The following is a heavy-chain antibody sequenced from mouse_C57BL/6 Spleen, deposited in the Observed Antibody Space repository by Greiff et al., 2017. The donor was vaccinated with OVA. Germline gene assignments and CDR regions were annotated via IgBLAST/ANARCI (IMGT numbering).Heavy chain of an antibody. CDR2: FNYDGSST. D-gene: IGHD1-1*01. CDR3: ARDRDYGSLDY. CDR1: GFTFSDYY. J-gene: IGHJ2*01. V-gene: IGHV5-16*01. Sequence: EVKLMESEGGLVQPGSSMKLSCTASGFTFSDYYMAWVRQVPEKGLEWVANFNYDGSSTYYLDSLKSRFIISRDNAKNILYLQMSSLKSEDTATYYCARDRDYGSLDYWGQGTTLTVSS.